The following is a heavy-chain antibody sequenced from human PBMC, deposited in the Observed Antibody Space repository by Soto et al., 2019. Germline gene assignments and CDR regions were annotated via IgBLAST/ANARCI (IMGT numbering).Heavy chain of an antibody. CDR1: GGSISSSSYY. Sequence: SETLSLTCTVSGGSISSSSYYWGWIRQPPGKGLEWIGSIYYSGSTYYNPSLKSRVTISVDTSKNQFSLKLSSVTAADTAVYYCAILLVGATKLPFDYWGQGTLVTVSS. CDR2: IYYSGST. D-gene: IGHD1-26*01. V-gene: IGHV4-39*01. J-gene: IGHJ4*02. CDR3: AILLVGATKLPFDY.